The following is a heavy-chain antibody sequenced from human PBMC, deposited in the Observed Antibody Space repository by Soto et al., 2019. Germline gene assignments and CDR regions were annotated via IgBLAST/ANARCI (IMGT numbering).Heavy chain of an antibody. CDR1: GGTFSSYT. CDR3: ARSHCSSTGWYVGNFDY. J-gene: IGHJ4*02. Sequence: QVQLVQSGAEVKKPGSSVKVSCKASGGTFSSYTISWVRQAPGQGLEWMGRIIPILGIANYAEKCQGRVTITADKATSTAYMELSSLRSEDTGVYYCARSHCSSTGWYVGNFDYWGQGTLVTVSS. CDR2: IIPILGIA. V-gene: IGHV1-69*02. D-gene: IGHD2-2*01.